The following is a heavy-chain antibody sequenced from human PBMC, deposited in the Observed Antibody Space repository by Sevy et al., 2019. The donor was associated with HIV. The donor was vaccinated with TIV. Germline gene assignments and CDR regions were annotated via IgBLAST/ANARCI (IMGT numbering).Heavy chain of an antibody. J-gene: IGHJ5*02. CDR2: ISYDGSNK. CDR1: GFTFSSYA. CDR3: ARTGIVGATTVGWFDP. D-gene: IGHD1-26*01. Sequence: GGSLRLSCAASGFTFSSYAMHWVRQAPGKGLEWVAVISYDGSNKYYADSVKGRFTISRDNSKNMLYVQMNSLRVEDTAVYYCARTGIVGATTVGWFDPWGQGTLVTVSS. V-gene: IGHV3-30-3*01.